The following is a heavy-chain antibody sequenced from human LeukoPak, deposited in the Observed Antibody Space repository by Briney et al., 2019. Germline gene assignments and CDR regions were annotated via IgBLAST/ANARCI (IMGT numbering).Heavy chain of an antibody. D-gene: IGHD3-10*01. Sequence: GESLKISCKGSGYNFTSYWIGWVRQMPGKGPEGMGIMYPGDSATRYSPSFQGQVTISADKSITTAYVQWSSLKASDTAMYYCARAYYGSSGFDYWGQGTLVTVSS. V-gene: IGHV5-51*01. CDR3: ARAYYGSSGFDY. CDR2: MYPGDSAT. CDR1: GYNFTSYW. J-gene: IGHJ4*02.